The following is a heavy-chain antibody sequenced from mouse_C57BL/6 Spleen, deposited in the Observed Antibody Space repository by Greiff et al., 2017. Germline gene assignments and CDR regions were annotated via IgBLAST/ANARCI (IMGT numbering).Heavy chain of an antibody. D-gene: IGHD1-1*01. V-gene: IGHV1-55*01. CDR1: GYTFTSYW. CDR3: ARDVGYYGSSSFAY. J-gene: IGHJ3*01. Sequence: QVQLQQPGAELVKPGASVKMSCKASGYTFTSYWITWVKQRPGQGLEWIGDIYPGSGSTNYNEKFKSKATLTVDTSSSTAYMQLSSLTSEDSAVYDCARDVGYYGSSSFAYWGQGTLVTVSA. CDR2: IYPGSGST.